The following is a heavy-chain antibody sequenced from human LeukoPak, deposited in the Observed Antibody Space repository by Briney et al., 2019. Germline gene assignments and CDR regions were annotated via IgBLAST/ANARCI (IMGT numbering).Heavy chain of an antibody. CDR1: GYSISSGYY. Sequence: SETLSLTCTVSGYSISSGYYWGWIRQPPGKGLEWIGSIYHSGSTYYNPSLKSRVTISVDTSKNQFSLKLSSVTAADTAVYYCASLTNIAAAGAFDYWGRGTLVTVSS. J-gene: IGHJ4*02. CDR2: IYHSGST. V-gene: IGHV4-38-2*02. CDR3: ASLTNIAAAGAFDY. D-gene: IGHD6-13*01.